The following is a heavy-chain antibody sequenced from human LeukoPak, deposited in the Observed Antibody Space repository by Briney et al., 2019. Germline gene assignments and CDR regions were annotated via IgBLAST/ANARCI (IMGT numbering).Heavy chain of an antibody. J-gene: IGHJ4*02. D-gene: IGHD3-22*01. Sequence: ASVKVSCKASGYTFTGYYMHWVRQAPGQGLEWMGWIKSNSGGANYAQKFQGRVTMTRDTSISTAYMELSRLTSDDTAVYFCARARSSAYYFLFDYWGQGTLVTVSS. V-gene: IGHV1-2*02. CDR1: GYTFTGYY. CDR2: IKSNSGGA. CDR3: ARARSSAYYFLFDY.